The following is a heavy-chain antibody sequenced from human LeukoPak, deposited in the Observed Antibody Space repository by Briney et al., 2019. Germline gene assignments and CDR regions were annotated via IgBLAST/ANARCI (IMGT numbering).Heavy chain of an antibody. CDR1: GFTFCSYG. J-gene: IGHJ4*02. V-gene: IGHV3-23*01. D-gene: IGHD3-16*01. CDR2: ISGSGGST. CDR3: AKDQGERPPLHFDC. Sequence: PAGSLRLSCAASGFTFCSYGMSWVRQAPGKGLEWVSAISGSGGSTYYADSVKGRFTISRDNSKNTLYLQMNSLRAEDTAVYYCAKDQGERPPLHFDCWGQGALVSVSS.